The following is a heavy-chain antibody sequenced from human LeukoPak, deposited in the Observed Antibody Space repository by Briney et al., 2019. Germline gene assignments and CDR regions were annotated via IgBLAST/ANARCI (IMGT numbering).Heavy chain of an antibody. J-gene: IGHJ4*02. CDR1: GFTFSSYT. V-gene: IGHV3-23*01. Sequence: GGSLRLSCAASGFTFSSYTMSWVRQAPGKGLEWVSAISGSAVDTWYADSVKGRFTISRDNSKDTLYLQMNSLRAEDTAVYYCAKDSMVRGVIIPIWGQGTLVTVSS. CDR2: ISGSAVDT. D-gene: IGHD3-10*01. CDR3: AKDSMVRGVIIPI.